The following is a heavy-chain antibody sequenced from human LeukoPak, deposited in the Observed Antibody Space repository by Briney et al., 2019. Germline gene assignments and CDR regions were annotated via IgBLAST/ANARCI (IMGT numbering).Heavy chain of an antibody. Sequence: GGSLRLSCAASGFTLSDYYMSWIRQSPGKGLEWISYISSSGTTIYYADSVKGRFTISRDNAKNTLYLQMNSLRAEDTAVYYCAGGLLNLNFDYWGQGTLVTVSS. J-gene: IGHJ4*02. CDR3: AGGLLNLNFDY. D-gene: IGHD2-15*01. V-gene: IGHV3-11*04. CDR1: GFTLSDYY. CDR2: ISSSGTTI.